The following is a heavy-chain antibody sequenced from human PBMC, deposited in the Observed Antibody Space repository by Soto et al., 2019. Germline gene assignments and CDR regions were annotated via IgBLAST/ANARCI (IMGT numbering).Heavy chain of an antibody. CDR3: AKGGGGGTPTILGAFDI. D-gene: IGHD3-16*01. Sequence: EVLLVESGGGLVKPGGSLRLSCAASGFTFSNYDMNWVRQAPGKGLEWVSSVTTSSDDMYYADSVKGRFTISRDNSKNTWYLKMNSLRREEPPVYYCAKGGGGGTPTILGAFDIWGQGTMVSVS. J-gene: IGHJ3*02. CDR1: GFTFSNYD. V-gene: IGHV3-21*02. CDR2: VTTSSDDM.